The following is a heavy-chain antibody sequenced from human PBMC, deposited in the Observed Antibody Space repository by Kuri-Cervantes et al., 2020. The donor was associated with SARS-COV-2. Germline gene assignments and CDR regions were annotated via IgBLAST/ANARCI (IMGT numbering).Heavy chain of an antibody. CDR2: IKQGGSEV. CDR3: AREDSGTNDAFDF. Sequence: GESLKISCAASGFSLSDYWMSWVRQAPGKGLEWVANIKQGGSEVHYVDSVKGRFTISRDNAKNSLYLQMNSLRAEDTAVYYCAREDSGTNDAFDFWGQGATVTVSS. J-gene: IGHJ3*01. CDR1: GFSLSDYW. V-gene: IGHV3-7*03. D-gene: IGHD3-10*01.